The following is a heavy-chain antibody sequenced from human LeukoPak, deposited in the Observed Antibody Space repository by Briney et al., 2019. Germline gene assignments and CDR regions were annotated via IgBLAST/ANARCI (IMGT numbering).Heavy chain of an antibody. Sequence: GGSLRLSCAASEFSVGSNYMTWVRQAPGKGLEWVSYISSSSSTIYYADSVKGRFTISRDNAKNSLYLQMNSLRAEDTAVYYCARVKWNSGSYYPLDYWGQGTLVTVSS. D-gene: IGHD1-26*01. V-gene: IGHV3-48*01. CDR2: ISSSSSTI. CDR3: ARVKWNSGSYYPLDY. J-gene: IGHJ4*02. CDR1: EFSVGSNY.